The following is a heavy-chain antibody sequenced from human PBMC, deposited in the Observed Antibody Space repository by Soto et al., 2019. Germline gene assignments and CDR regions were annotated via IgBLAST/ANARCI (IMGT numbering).Heavy chain of an antibody. Sequence: HPGGSLRLSWAASGFGFTFSTSAMSWVRQAPGKGLEWVSTFRESGGTTHYANSVKGRFTISRDTSKNMLYLQMNSLRAEDTAIYYCAKDSHCAILPPPHDYRGHGTLVTVSS. J-gene: IGHJ4*01. CDR1: GFGFTFSTSA. CDR2: FRESGGTT. V-gene: IGHV3-23*01. D-gene: IGHD2-2*01. CDR3: AKDSHCAILPPPHDY.